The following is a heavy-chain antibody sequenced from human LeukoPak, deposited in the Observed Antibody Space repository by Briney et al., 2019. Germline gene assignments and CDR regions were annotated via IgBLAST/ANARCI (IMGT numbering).Heavy chain of an antibody. D-gene: IGHD3-10*01. Sequence: SETLSLTCSVSGVSVKNDHWTWIRQPSGKGLEWIGKIDYPGTTNYSPSLESRVTISMDTSQNQVTLKLTSVTAADTAIYYCATYRANESGRGHWGQGTLVAVAS. CDR3: ATYRANESGRGH. CDR2: IDYPGTT. J-gene: IGHJ4*02. V-gene: IGHV4-59*02. CDR1: GVSVKNDH.